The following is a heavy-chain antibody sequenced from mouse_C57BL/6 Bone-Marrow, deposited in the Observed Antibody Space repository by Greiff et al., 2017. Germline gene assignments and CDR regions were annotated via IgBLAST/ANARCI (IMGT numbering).Heavy chain of an antibody. Sequence: QVHVKQSGPELVKPGASVKISCKASGYTFTDYYINWVKQSPGQGLEWIGWIFPGSGSTYSNEQVKGKATLTVDKSSSTDYMLLVSMTSEDSAVYFCARRGSSSRWYFDVWGTGTTVTVSS. CDR2: IFPGSGST. CDR3: ARRGSSSRWYFDV. J-gene: IGHJ1*03. D-gene: IGHD1-1*01. V-gene: IGHV1-75*01. CDR1: GYTFTDYY.